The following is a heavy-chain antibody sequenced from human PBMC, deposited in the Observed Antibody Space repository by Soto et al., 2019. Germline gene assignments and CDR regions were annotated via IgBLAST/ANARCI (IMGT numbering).Heavy chain of an antibody. V-gene: IGHV3-9*01. CDR2: ITWNSGII. D-gene: IGHD3-16*01. J-gene: IGHJ4*02. Sequence: GGSLRLSCKASGFDFDSYPMNWVRQVPGKSPEWVSCITWNSGIIAYADSVKGRFTISRDNANNSLYLEMNSLRPEGTALYYCTKGGGSYGGNFDNWGQGTQVTVSS. CDR1: GFDFDSYP. CDR3: TKGGGSYGGNFDN.